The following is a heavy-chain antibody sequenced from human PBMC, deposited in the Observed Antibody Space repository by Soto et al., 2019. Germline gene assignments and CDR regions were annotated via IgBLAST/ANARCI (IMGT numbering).Heavy chain of an antibody. CDR2: IYYSGST. CDR3: ARLNAAAAPRGKFSSLADCSSTSCPYNWFDP. Sequence: QLQLQESGPGLVKPSETLSLTCTVSGGSISSSSYYWGWIRQPPGKGLEWIGSIYYSGSTYYNPSLKSRVTISVDTSKNQFSLKLSSVTAADTAVYYCARLNAAAAPRGKFSSLADCSSTSCPYNWFDPWGQGTLVTVSS. V-gene: IGHV4-39*01. D-gene: IGHD2-2*01. J-gene: IGHJ5*02. CDR1: GGSISSSSYY.